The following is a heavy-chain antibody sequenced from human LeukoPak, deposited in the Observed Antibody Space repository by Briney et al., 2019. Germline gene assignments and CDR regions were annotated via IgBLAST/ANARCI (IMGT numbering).Heavy chain of an antibody. CDR3: AREVSSSYYYMDV. Sequence: SETLSLTCAVYGGSFSGYYWSWIRQPPGKGLEWIGEINHSGSTNYNPSLKSRVTISVDTSKNQFPLKLSSVTAADTAVYYCAREVSSSYYYMDVWGKGTTVTVSS. V-gene: IGHV4-34*01. J-gene: IGHJ6*03. CDR2: INHSGST. D-gene: IGHD6-13*01. CDR1: GGSFSGYY.